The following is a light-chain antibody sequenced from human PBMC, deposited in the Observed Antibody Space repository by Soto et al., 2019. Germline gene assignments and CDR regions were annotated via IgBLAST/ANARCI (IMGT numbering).Light chain of an antibody. CDR3: QQRSNWLT. V-gene: IGKV3-11*01. Sequence: EIVLTQSPATLSLSPGARATLSSRARQSVCSYLAWYQQKPGQAPRLLIYDASNRSTGIPARFSGSGSGTDFTLTISSLEPEDFAVYYCQQRSNWLTFGGGTTVEIK. CDR2: DAS. CDR1: QSVCSY. J-gene: IGKJ4*01.